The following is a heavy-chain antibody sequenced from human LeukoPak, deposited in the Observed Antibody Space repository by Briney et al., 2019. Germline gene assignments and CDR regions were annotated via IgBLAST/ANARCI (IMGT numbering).Heavy chain of an antibody. CDR3: AKFPSSTYYDFWSGYSRDAFDI. V-gene: IGHV3-11*04. J-gene: IGHJ3*02. CDR2: ISHSGSTI. Sequence: GGSLRLSCAASGYMFNTYYMSWIRQSPEKGLEWLSYISHSGSTIYYADSVKGRFTISRDNAKNSLYLQMNSLRAEDTAVYYCAKFPSSTYYDFWSGYSRDAFDIWGQGTMVTVSS. CDR1: GYMFNTYY. D-gene: IGHD3-3*01.